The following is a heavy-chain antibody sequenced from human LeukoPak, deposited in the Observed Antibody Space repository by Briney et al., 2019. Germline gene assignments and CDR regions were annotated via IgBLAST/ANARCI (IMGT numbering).Heavy chain of an antibody. D-gene: IGHD6-19*01. J-gene: IGHJ4*02. CDR2: IFSSGHS. Sequence: SQTLSLTCSVSGGSISGGVYSWNWLRQHPGKGLEWLGYIFSSGHSYYNPSLKSRLSISVDTSTNQFSLKLRSVTAADAAVYYCARDRGDLTVAGHFDSWGQGTLVTVSS. CDR3: ARDRGDLTVAGHFDS. CDR1: GGSISGGVYS. V-gene: IGHV4-31*03.